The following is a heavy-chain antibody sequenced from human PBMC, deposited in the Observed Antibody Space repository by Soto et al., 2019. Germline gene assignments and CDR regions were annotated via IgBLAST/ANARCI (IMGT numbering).Heavy chain of an antibody. Sequence: SLMISFTGSGYSFTSYCICWVRHMPVKGLEWMGIIYPGDSDTRYSPFFQGQGTISADKSISTAYLQWSSLKASDTDMYYCERWAYYDFPYYYGMDVWGPGTTVTVSS. D-gene: IGHD3-3*01. CDR2: IYPGDSDT. CDR3: ERWAYYDFPYYYGMDV. CDR1: GYSFTSYC. V-gene: IGHV5-51*01. J-gene: IGHJ6*01.